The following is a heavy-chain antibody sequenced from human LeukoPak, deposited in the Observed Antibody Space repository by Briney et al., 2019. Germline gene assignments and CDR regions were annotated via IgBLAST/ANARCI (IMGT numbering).Heavy chain of an antibody. CDR2: IYTSGST. D-gene: IGHD3-3*01. J-gene: IGHJ4*02. CDR3: ARGREDFWSGYYYYFDY. CDR1: GGSIGSGSYY. V-gene: IGHV4-61*02. Sequence: SETLSLTCTVSGGSIGSGSYYWSWIRQPAGKGLEWIGRIYTSGSTNYNPSLKSRVTISVDTSKNQFSLKLSSVTAADTAVYYCARGREDFWSGYYYYFDYWGQGTLVTVSS.